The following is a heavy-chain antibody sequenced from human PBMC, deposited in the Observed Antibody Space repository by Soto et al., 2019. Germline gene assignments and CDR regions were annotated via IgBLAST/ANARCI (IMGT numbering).Heavy chain of an antibody. Sequence: QVQLQESGPRLVKPSGTLSLTCVVSGGSISSNNWWSWVRQPPGKGLEWIGEIHHSKSPSYNPSRKSRVTVSVDESKIPFSLDPTAMTAADKAVYACATNYVYCLDGWGQGTTVTVSS. D-gene: IGHD2-15*01. J-gene: IGHJ6*01. CDR1: GGSISSNNW. V-gene: IGHV4-4*02. CDR2: IHHSKSP. CDR3: ATNYVYCLDG.